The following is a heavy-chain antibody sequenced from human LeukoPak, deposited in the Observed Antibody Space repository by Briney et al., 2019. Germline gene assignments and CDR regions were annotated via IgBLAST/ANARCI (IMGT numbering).Heavy chain of an antibody. CDR1: GYTFTGYY. D-gene: IGHD5-12*01. J-gene: IGHJ5*02. CDR3: ARRGSGYGFGFDP. Sequence: ASVKVSCKASGYTFTGYYMHWVRQAPGQGLEWMGWINPNSGGTNYAQKFQGRVTMTRDTSISTAYVELSRLRSGDTAIYYCARRGSGYGFGFDPWGQGTLVTVSS. V-gene: IGHV1-2*02. CDR2: INPNSGGT.